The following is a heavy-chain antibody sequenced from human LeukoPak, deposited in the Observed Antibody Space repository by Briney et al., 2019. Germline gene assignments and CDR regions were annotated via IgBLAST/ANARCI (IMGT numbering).Heavy chain of an antibody. CDR1: GFTFSSYA. CDR3: AKVFPLDCSSTSCYPPGYFQH. CDR2: ISGSGGST. J-gene: IGHJ1*01. V-gene: IGHV3-23*01. D-gene: IGHD2-2*01. Sequence: GGSLRLSCAASGFTFSSYAMSWVRQAPGKGLEWVSAISGSGGSTYYVDSVKGRFTISRDNSKNTLYLQMNSLRAEDTAVYYCAKVFPLDCSSTSCYPPGYFQHWGQGTLVTVSS.